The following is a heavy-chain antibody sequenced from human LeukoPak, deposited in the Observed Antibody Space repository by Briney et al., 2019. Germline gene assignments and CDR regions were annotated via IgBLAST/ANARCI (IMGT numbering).Heavy chain of an antibody. D-gene: IGHD3/OR15-3a*01. Sequence: PSETLSLTCTVSGYSISSSSYYWGWIRQPPGKGLEWIGSIYYSGSTYYNPSLRSRVTISLDTSKNQFSLKLSSVTAADTAVYYCAGDRKNTGLGLCDYWGQGTLVTVSS. J-gene: IGHJ4*02. V-gene: IGHV4-39*07. CDR3: AGDRKNTGLGLCDY. CDR2: IYYSGST. CDR1: GYSISSSSYY.